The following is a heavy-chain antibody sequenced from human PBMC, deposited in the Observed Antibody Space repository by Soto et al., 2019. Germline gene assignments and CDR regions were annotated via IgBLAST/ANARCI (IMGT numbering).Heavy chain of an antibody. Sequence: QVQLVQSGTEVKKPGSSVKVSCKASGDTFSFYTINWVRQAPGLGLEWVGRINPIVSMSNYAQKFQGRVSMTADKSTGTGYMELRSLRSDDTAMYVGAASYGSGYRAFDYWGQGALVIVSS. V-gene: IGHV1-69*02. CDR1: GDTFSFYT. CDR2: INPIVSMS. CDR3: AASYGSGYRAFDY. D-gene: IGHD3-10*01. J-gene: IGHJ4*02.